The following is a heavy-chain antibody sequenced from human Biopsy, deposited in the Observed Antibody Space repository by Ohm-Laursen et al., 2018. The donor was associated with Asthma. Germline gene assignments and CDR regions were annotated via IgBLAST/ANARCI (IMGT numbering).Heavy chain of an antibody. CDR3: ARTFHFWSPYHAEHYQL. V-gene: IGHV3-30*03. CDR2: ISYDGSNK. Sequence: SLRLSCTAPGFTFSSFGMHWVRQAPGKGLEWVACISYDGSNKYYADSVKGRSTISRDNSKNTLYLQMNSLRAEDTAVYYCARTFHFWSPYHAEHYQLWGQGTLVTVSS. CDR1: GFTFSSFG. D-gene: IGHD3-3*02. J-gene: IGHJ1*01.